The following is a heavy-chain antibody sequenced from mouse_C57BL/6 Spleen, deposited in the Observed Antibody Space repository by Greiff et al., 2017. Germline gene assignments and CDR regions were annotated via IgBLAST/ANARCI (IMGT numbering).Heavy chain of an antibody. Sequence: VQLQQSGPELVKPGASVKLSCKASGYSFTGYYMHWVKQSPENSLEWIGEINPSTGGTTYNQKFKAKATMTVDKSSSTAYMQLKSLTSEDSAVYYCARWEATGSPFAYWSQGTSHTVSS. J-gene: IGHJ2*02. CDR1: GYSFTGYY. D-gene: IGHD1-1*02. V-gene: IGHV1-42*01. CDR3: ARWEATGSPFAY. CDR2: INPSTGGT.